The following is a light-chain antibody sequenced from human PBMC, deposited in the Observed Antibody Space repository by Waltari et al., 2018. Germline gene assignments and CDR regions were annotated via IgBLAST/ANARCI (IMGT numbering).Light chain of an antibody. Sequence: EFSLSQSPGTVSVSPGEGVTLACRASQNVGKYLAWYQQRPGQPPRLLIYPASNRAIGIPDRFSGSGSGTDFSLTISRLEAEDFAVYYCQKYETLPATFGQGTKVEIK. CDR1: QNVGKY. J-gene: IGKJ1*01. V-gene: IGKV3-20*01. CDR3: QKYETLPAT. CDR2: PAS.